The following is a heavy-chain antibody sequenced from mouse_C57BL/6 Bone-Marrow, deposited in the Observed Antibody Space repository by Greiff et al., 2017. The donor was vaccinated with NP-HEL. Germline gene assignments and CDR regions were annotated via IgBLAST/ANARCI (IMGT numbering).Heavy chain of an antibody. J-gene: IGHJ4*01. V-gene: IGHV1-81*01. Sequence: QVQLKESGAELARPGASVKLSCKASGYTFTSYGISWVKQRTGQGLEWIGEIYPRSGNTYYNEKFKGKATLTADQSSSTAYMELRSLTSEDSAVYFCARGGLRRNFPYYYAMDYWGQGTSVTVSS. CDR1: GYTFTSYG. CDR2: IYPRSGNT. D-gene: IGHD2-4*01. CDR3: ARGGLRRNFPYYYAMDY.